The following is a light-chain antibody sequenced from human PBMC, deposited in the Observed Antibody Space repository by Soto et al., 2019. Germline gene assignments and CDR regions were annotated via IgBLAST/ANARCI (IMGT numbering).Light chain of an antibody. CDR3: QVWDSSSDHSLV. J-gene: IGLJ1*01. CDR1: NIGSKS. CDR2: DGS. V-gene: IGLV3-21*02. Sequence: SYELTQPPSVSVAPGQTARITCGGNNIGSKSVHWYQQKPGQAPVLVVYDGSDQPSGIPERFSGSNSGNTATLTISRVEAGDEADYYCQVWDSSSDHSLVFGTGTKVTVL.